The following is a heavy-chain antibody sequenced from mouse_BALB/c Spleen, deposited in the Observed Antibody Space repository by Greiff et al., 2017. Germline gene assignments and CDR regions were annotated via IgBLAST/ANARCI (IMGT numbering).Heavy chain of an antibody. Sequence: VQLQQSGPELVKPGASVKISCKASGYSFTGYYMHWVKQSHVKSLEWIGRINPYNGATSYNQNFKDKASLTVDKSSSTAYMELHSLTSEDSAVYYCAREFYAGSSYNYAMDYWGQGTSVTVSS. D-gene: IGHD1-1*01. J-gene: IGHJ4*01. CDR2: INPYNGAT. CDR3: AREFYAGSSYNYAMDY. CDR1: GYSFTGYY. V-gene: IGHV1-26*01.